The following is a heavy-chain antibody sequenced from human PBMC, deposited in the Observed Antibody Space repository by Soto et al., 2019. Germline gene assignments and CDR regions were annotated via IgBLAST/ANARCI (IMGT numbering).Heavy chain of an antibody. CDR2: IIPIFATP. CDR1: GGTFSNYD. Sequence: QVQLVQSGAEVKKPGSSVKVSCKASGGTFSNYDIIWVRQAPGQGLEWMGGIIPIFATPNYAQKFKGRVTITADESTNTAYMELSSLRSEDTAVYYCARGRADYNNAYLGRGMDVWGQGTTVTVSS. V-gene: IGHV1-69*12. D-gene: IGHD4-4*01. CDR3: ARGRADYNNAYLGRGMDV. J-gene: IGHJ6*02.